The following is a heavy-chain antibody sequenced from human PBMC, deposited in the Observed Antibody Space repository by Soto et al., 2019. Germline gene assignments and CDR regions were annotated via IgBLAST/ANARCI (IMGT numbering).Heavy chain of an antibody. J-gene: IGHJ3*02. CDR1: GYTFTSYG. CDR2: ISAYNGNT. V-gene: IGHV1-18*04. D-gene: IGHD3-22*01. CDR3: ARSTYYYDSSGPFDI. Sequence: ASVKVSCKASGYTFTSYGISWVRQAPGQGLEWMGWISAYNGNTNYAQKLQGRVTMTTDTSTSTAYMELRSLRSDDTAVYYCARSTYYYDSSGPFDIWGQGTMVT.